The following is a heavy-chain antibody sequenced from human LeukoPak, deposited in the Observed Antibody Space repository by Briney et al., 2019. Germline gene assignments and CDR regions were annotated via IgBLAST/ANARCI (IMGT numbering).Heavy chain of an antibody. CDR3: TRDRGQWLVDY. V-gene: IGHV4-39*07. Sequence: PSETLSLTCTVPGGSISTSGYYWGWIRQPPGKGLEYFASIDSSGTAYYNPSLQSRVTISADTSKNQFSLKLSSVTAADTAVYYCTRDRGQWLVDYWGQGTLVTVSS. CDR2: IDSSGTA. J-gene: IGHJ4*02. CDR1: GGSISTSGYY. D-gene: IGHD6-19*01.